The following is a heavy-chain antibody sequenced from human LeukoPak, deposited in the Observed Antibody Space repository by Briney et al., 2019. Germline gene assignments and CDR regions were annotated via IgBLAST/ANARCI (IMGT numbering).Heavy chain of an antibody. CDR3: ARSLYSSSWYEGVAFDY. D-gene: IGHD6-13*01. Sequence: SETLSLTCSVSGGSISSLYWSWIRQPPGKGLEWIGYIYYSGSTNYNPSLKSRVTISVDTSKNQFSLKLSSVTAADTAVYYCARSLYSSSWYEGVAFDYWGQGTLVTVSS. CDR1: GGSISSLY. V-gene: IGHV4-59*01. J-gene: IGHJ4*02. CDR2: IYYSGST.